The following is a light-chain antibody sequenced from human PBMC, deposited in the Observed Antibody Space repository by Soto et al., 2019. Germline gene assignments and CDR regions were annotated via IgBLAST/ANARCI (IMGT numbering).Light chain of an antibody. V-gene: IGKV3-15*01. CDR1: QSVYSN. Sequence: VVMTQSPATLSVSPGERATFSCRASQSVYSNLAWYQQKPGQAPRLLIYGASSRASRVPVRFSGSGSGTEFTLTISSVASEDFAVYYRQQYNSWPRTFGQGTKVEIK. CDR2: GAS. CDR3: QQYNSWPRT. J-gene: IGKJ1*01.